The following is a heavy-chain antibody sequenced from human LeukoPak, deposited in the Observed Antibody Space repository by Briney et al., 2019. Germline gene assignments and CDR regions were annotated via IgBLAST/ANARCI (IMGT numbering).Heavy chain of an antibody. V-gene: IGHV4-34*01. J-gene: IGHJ4*02. D-gene: IGHD3-22*01. CDR2: INHSGST. CDR1: GGSFSGYY. CDR3: ARALFGYYDSSGYYFDY. Sequence: PSETLSLTCAVYGGSFSGYYWSWIRQPPGKGLEWIGEINHSGSTNYNPSLKSRVTISVDTSKNQFSLKLSSVTAADTAVYYCARALFGYYDSSGYYFDYWGQGTLVTVSS.